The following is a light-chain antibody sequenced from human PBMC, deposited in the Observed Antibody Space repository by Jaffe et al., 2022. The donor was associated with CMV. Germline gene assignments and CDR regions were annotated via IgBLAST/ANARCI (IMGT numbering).Light chain of an antibody. Sequence: SYELTQPPSVSVSPGQTASITCSGDKLGDKYACWYQQKPGQSPVLVIYQDSKRPSGIPERFSGSNSGNTATLTISGTQAMDEADYYCQAWDSSTRSWVFGGGTKLTVL. V-gene: IGLV3-1*01. CDR2: QDS. CDR1: KLGDKY. CDR3: QAWDSSTRSWV. J-gene: IGLJ3*02.